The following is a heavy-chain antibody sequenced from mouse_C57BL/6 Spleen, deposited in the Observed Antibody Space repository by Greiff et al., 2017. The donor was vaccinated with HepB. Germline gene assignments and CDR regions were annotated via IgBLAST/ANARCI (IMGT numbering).Heavy chain of an antibody. CDR3: ARGYGTYAMDY. J-gene: IGHJ4*01. V-gene: IGHV5-16*01. D-gene: IGHD1-1*01. CDR1: GFTFSDYY. Sequence: EVQLVESEGGLVQPGSSMKLSCTASGFTFSDYYMAWVRQVPEKGLEWVANINYDGSSTYYLDSLKSRFIISRDNAKNILYLQMSSLKSEDTATYYCARGYGTYAMDYWGQGTSVTVSS. CDR2: INYDGSST.